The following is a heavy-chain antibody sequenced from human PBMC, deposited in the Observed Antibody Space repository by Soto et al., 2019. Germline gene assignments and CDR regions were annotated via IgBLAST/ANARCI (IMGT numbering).Heavy chain of an antibody. CDR2: VNPSGGHT. D-gene: IGHD2-21*02. V-gene: IGHV1-46*01. Sequence: QVQLMQSGAEVKKPGASVKVSCKASGDTFTNYYIHWVRQAPGQGLEWMGTVNPSGGHTTYSQNFLGRVTMTMATSTSTLYMELTSLTSHDTAVYYCARGGHVVVVTAAFDYWGQGTLVTVSS. CDR1: GDTFTNYY. CDR3: ARGGHVVVVTAAFDY. J-gene: IGHJ4*02.